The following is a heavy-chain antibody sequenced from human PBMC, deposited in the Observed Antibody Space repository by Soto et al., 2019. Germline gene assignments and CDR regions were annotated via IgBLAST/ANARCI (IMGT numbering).Heavy chain of an antibody. Sequence: PGGSLRLSCAASGFTFSSYAMSWVSQAPGKGLEWVSAISGSGGSTYYADSVKGRFTISRDNSKNTLYLQMNSLRAEDTAVYYCAKDRSMIVVVITTSWGQGTLVTVSS. CDR3: AKDRSMIVVVITTS. CDR1: GFTFSSYA. D-gene: IGHD3-22*01. V-gene: IGHV3-23*01. J-gene: IGHJ4*02. CDR2: ISGSGGST.